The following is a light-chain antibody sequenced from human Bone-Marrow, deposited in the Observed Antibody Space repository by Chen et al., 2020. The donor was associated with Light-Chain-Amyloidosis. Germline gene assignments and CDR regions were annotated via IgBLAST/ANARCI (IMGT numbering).Light chain of an antibody. Sequence: SYELTQPPSVSVSRGQTARITCSGDDLPTKYAYWYQQKPGQAPVLVIHRDTERPSGISERFSGSSSGTTATLTISGVQAEDEADYHCQSADSSGTYEVIFGGGTKLTV. J-gene: IGLJ2*01. CDR2: RDT. CDR1: DLPTKY. CDR3: QSADSSGTYEVI. V-gene: IGLV3-25*03.